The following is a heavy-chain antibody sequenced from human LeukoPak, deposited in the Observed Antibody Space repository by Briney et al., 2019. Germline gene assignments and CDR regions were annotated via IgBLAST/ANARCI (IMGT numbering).Heavy chain of an antibody. D-gene: IGHD5-18*01. CDR2: ISSSSTYI. CDR3: ARVDGFGYSYGSAY. V-gene: IGHV3-21*01. J-gene: IGHJ4*02. Sequence: GGSLRLSCAASGFTFSSYAMDWVRQAPGKGLEWVSSISSSSTYIYYADSMKGRFTISRDNAKKSLFLQMNSLRAEDTAVYYCARVDGFGYSYGSAYWGQGTLVTVSS. CDR1: GFTFSSYA.